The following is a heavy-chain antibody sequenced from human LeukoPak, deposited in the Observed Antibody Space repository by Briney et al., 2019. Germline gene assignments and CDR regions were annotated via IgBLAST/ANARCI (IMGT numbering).Heavy chain of an antibody. D-gene: IGHD2-15*01. CDR2: IYYSGST. Sequence: ASETLSLTCGVSGGSISTIGYSWSWIRQPPGKGLEWIGYIYYSGSTNYNPSLKSRVTISLDTSKNQFSLKLTSVTAADTAVYYCARDSQDVNDAFDIWGQGTMVTVSS. CDR1: GGSISTIGYS. CDR3: ARDSQDVNDAFDI. V-gene: IGHV4-61*08. J-gene: IGHJ3*02.